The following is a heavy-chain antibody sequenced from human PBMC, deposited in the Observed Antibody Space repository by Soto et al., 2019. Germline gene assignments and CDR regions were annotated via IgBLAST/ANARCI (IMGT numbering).Heavy chain of an antibody. D-gene: IGHD3-10*01. CDR3: AREFPYGSGIHTRFDP. Sequence: SETLSLTCTVSGGSISSGGYYWSWIRQHPGKGLEWIGYIYYSGSTYYNPSLKSRVTISVDTSKNQFSLKLSSVTAADTAVYYCAREFPYGSGIHTRFDPWGQGTLVTVSS. CDR2: IYYSGST. J-gene: IGHJ5*02. CDR1: GGSISSGGYY. V-gene: IGHV4-31*03.